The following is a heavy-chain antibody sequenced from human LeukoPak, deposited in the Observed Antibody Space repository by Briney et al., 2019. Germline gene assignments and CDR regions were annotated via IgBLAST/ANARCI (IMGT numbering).Heavy chain of an antibody. CDR3: ARGSEQWLTPWFDP. V-gene: IGHV1-2*02. J-gene: IGHJ5*02. Sequence: PGGALRLSCAASGYTFTGYYMHWVRQAPAQVLERMGWMNPNSGGTNYAQKFQGRVTMTKDTSISTAHMELSRLRSDDTAVYYCARGSEQWLTPWFDPWGQGTLVTVSS. D-gene: IGHD6-19*01. CDR2: MNPNSGGT. CDR1: GYTFTGYY.